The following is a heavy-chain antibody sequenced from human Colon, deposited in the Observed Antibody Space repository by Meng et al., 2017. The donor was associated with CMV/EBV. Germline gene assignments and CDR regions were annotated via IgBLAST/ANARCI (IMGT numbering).Heavy chain of an antibody. CDR3: ARGTSAAGTTGWFDP. V-gene: IGHV3-53*01. CDR1: GFTVSSNY. Sequence: GESLKISCAASGFTVSSNYMSWVRQAPGKGLEWVSVIYSGGSTYYADSVKGRFTISRDNSKNTLYLQMNSLRAEDTAVYYCARGTSAAGTTGWFDPWGQGILVTVSS. D-gene: IGHD6-13*01. CDR2: IYSGGST. J-gene: IGHJ5*02.